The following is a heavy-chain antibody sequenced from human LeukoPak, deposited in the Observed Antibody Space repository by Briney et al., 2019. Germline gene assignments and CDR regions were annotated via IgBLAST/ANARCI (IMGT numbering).Heavy chain of an antibody. CDR2: IYYSGST. J-gene: IGHJ4*02. Sequence: SETLSLTCTVSGGSISSSSYYGGWIRQPPGKGLEWIGSIYYSGSTYYNPSLKSRVTISVDTSKNQFSLKLSSVTAADTAVYYCARLNWNYDVDYWGQGTLVTVSS. V-gene: IGHV4-39*01. D-gene: IGHD1-7*01. CDR3: ARLNWNYDVDY. CDR1: GGSISSSSYY.